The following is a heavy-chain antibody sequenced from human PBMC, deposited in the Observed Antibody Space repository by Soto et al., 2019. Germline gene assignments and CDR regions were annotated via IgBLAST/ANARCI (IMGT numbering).Heavy chain of an antibody. D-gene: IGHD2-2*01. CDR2: ITASGDTT. V-gene: IGHV3-23*01. CDR1: GFTFSSYA. J-gene: IGHJ3*02. Sequence: GGSLRLSCAASGFTFSSYAMSWVRQAPGKGLEWDSAITASGDTTYYADSVKGRFTISRDNSKSTMYLQMNSLRAEDTAVYYCAKVRPLRDCTRTSSLGSFDIWGQGTLVSVSS. CDR3: AKVRPLRDCTRTSSLGSFDI.